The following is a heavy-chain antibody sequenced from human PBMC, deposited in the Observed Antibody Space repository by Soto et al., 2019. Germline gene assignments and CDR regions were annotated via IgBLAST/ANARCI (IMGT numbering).Heavy chain of an antibody. CDR1: GFTVSSNY. D-gene: IGHD3-10*01. Sequence: EVQLVETGGGLIQPGGSLRLSCAASGFTVSSNYMSWVRQAPGKGLEWVSVIYSGGSTYYADSVKGRFTISRDNSKNTLYLQMNSLRAEDTDVYYCAREVCFGELLKGLGRGFGYYGMDVWGQGTKVTVSS. V-gene: IGHV3-53*02. CDR2: IYSGGST. J-gene: IGHJ6*02. CDR3: AREVCFGELLKGLGRGFGYYGMDV.